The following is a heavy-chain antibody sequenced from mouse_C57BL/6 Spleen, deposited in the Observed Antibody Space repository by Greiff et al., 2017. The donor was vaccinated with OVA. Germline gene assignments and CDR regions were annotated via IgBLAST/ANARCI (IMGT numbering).Heavy chain of an antibody. J-gene: IGHJ3*01. Sequence: QVQLKASGAELMKPGASVQLSCKATGYTFTGYWIEWVKQRPGHGLEWIGEILPGSGSTNYNEKFKGKATFTADTSSNTAYMQRSSLTTEDSAIYYCARFGLRYDEGPWFAYWGQGTLVTVSA. D-gene: IGHD2-12*01. CDR1: GYTFTGYW. V-gene: IGHV1-9*01. CDR3: ARFGLRYDEGPWFAY. CDR2: ILPGSGST.